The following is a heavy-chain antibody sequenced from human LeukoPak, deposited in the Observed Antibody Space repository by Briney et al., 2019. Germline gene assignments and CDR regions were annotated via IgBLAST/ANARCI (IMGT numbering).Heavy chain of an antibody. CDR2: IYWNDDK. J-gene: IGHJ4*02. D-gene: IGHD6-13*01. V-gene: IGHV2-5*01. Sequence: SGPTLFNPTQPLTLTCTFSGFSLATSGVGVGWIRQPPGKTLEGLSLIYWNDDKRYSPSLKSRLTITKDTSKNQVVLTVTNMDPVDTATYYCAPSPSSWPMNYWGQGTLVTVSS. CDR3: APSPSSWPMNY. CDR1: GFSLATSGVG.